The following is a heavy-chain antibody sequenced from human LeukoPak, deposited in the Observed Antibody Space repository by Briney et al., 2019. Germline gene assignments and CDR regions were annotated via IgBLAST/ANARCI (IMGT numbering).Heavy chain of an antibody. CDR2: ISGSGGST. V-gene: IGHV3-23*01. Sequence: GGSLRLSCAASGFTFSSYAMSWLRQAPGKGLEWVSVISGSGGSTYYADSVKGRFTISRDNSKNTLYLQMNSLRAEDTAVYYCAKGLGYCSSTSCKRPPDWFDPWGQGTLVTVSS. CDR3: AKGLGYCSSTSCKRPPDWFDP. CDR1: GFTFSSYA. D-gene: IGHD2-2*01. J-gene: IGHJ5*02.